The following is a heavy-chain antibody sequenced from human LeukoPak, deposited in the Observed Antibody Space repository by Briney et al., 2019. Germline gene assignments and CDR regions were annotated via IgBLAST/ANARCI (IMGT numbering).Heavy chain of an antibody. CDR2: IIPIFGTA. CDR1: GGTFSSYA. V-gene: IGHV1-69*13. D-gene: IGHD6-13*01. CDR3: AREPSSSWSHGGYSGYMDV. J-gene: IGHJ6*03. Sequence: SVKVSCKASGGTFSSYAISWVRQAPGQGLEWVGGIIPIFGTANYAQKFQGRVTITADESTSTAYMELSSLRSEDTAVYYCAREPSSSWSHGGYSGYMDVWGKGTTVTVSS.